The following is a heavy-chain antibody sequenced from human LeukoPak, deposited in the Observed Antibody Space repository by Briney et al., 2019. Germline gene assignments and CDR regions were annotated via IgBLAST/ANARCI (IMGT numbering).Heavy chain of an antibody. V-gene: IGHV3-48*04. J-gene: IGHJ4*02. Sequence: GGSLRLSCAASGFTFSSYAMSWVRQAPGKGLEWVSYISSSSSTIYYADSVKGRFTISRDNAKNSLYLQMNSLRAEDTAVYYCATESGTYSGTCFDYWGQGTLVTVSS. CDR3: ATESGTYSGTCFDY. D-gene: IGHD1-26*01. CDR2: ISSSSSTI. CDR1: GFTFSSYA.